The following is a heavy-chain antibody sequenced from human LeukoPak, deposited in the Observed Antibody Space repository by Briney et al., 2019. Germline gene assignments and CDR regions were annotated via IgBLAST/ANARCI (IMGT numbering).Heavy chain of an antibody. J-gene: IGHJ6*03. V-gene: IGHV3-7*01. CDR3: AKTSLSDASGHYYYMDV. D-gene: IGHD3-3*01. CDR1: GFTFSSSW. CDR2: IKQDGSEK. Sequence: PGGSLRLSCAASGFTFSSSWMSWVRQAPGKGLEWVANIKQDGSEKNYVDSVKGRFTISRDNSQDTVSLQVNNLRTEDTALYYCAKTSLSDASGHYYYMDVWGKGTTVTVSS.